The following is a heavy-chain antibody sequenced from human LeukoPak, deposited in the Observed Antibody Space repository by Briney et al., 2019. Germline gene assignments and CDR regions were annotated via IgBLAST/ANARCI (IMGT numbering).Heavy chain of an antibody. D-gene: IGHD2-15*01. CDR3: ASSSSYCSGGNCYYYYGIDF. CDR2: ISPNSGGT. CDR1: VYTFTYYY. V-gene: IGHV1-2*02. J-gene: IGHJ6*02. Sequence: ASVTVSCMASVYTFTYYYMHWVRQAPGQEGEGMGWISPNSGGTNYAQKLQGRVTMARDTSISTAYMELSRLRSDDTAVYYCASSSSYCSGGNCYYYYGIDFWGQGTTVSVSS.